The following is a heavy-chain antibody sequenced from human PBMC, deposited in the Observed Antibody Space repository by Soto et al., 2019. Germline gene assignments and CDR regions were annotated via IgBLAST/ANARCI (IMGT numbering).Heavy chain of an antibody. V-gene: IGHV4-30-2*01. CDR1: GGSISRGGYS. CDR2: IYHSGST. CDR3: ARVPAY. Sequence: SETLSLTCAVSGGSISRGGYSWSWIRQPPGKGLEWIGYIYHSGSTYYNPSLKSRVTISVDRSKNQFSLKLSSVTAADTAVYYCARVPAYWGQGTLVTVSS. J-gene: IGHJ4*02.